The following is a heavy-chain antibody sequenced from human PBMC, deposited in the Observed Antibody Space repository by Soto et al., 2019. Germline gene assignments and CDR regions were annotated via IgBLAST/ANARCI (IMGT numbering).Heavy chain of an antibody. CDR2: INHSGST. V-gene: IGHV4-34*01. D-gene: IGHD3-3*01. Sequence: SETLSLTCAVYGGSFSGYYWSWVRQPPGKGLEWIGEINHSGSTNYNPSLKSRVTISVDTSKNQFSLKLSSVTAADTAVYYCARARITIFGVVIMPNWFDPWGQGTQVTVSS. CDR3: ARARITIFGVVIMPNWFDP. CDR1: GGSFSGYY. J-gene: IGHJ5*02.